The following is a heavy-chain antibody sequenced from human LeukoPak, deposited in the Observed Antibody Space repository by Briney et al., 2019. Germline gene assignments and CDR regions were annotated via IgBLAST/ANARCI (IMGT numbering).Heavy chain of an antibody. CDR3: ARAEYSSGWYVGY. V-gene: IGHV3-21*01. CDR2: ISSSSSYI. Sequence: GGSLRLSCAASGFTFSSYSMNWVRQAPGKGLEWVSSISSSSSYIYYADSVKGRFTISRDNAKNSLYLQMNSLRAEDTAVYYCARAEYSSGWYVGYWGQGTLVAVS. J-gene: IGHJ4*02. CDR1: GFTFSSYS. D-gene: IGHD6-19*01.